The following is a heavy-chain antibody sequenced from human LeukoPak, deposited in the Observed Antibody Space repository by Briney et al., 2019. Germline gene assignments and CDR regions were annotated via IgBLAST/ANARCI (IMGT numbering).Heavy chain of an antibody. CDR1: GYTLTELS. CDR2: FDPEDGET. Sequence: EASVKVSCKVSGYTLTELSMHWVRQAPGKGLEWMGGFDPEDGETIYAQKFQGRVTMTEDTSTDTAYMELSSLRSEDTAVYYCATYGGCSSTSCYETYYYYYGMDVWGQGTTVTVSS. CDR3: ATYGGCSSTSCYETYYYYYGMDV. V-gene: IGHV1-24*01. D-gene: IGHD2-2*01. J-gene: IGHJ6*02.